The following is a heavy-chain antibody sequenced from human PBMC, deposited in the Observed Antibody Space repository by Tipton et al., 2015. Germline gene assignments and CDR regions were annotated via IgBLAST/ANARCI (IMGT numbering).Heavy chain of an antibody. Sequence: TLSLTCTVSNGSMTSDNYYWGWIRQPPGKGLEWIGSMFYSGNTYYNPSLESRITISADTSKNQFSLKLSSVTAADTAVYYCARAYYYDSSGYPLFDYWGQGTLVTVSS. CDR3: ARAYYYDSSGYPLFDY. V-gene: IGHV4-39*07. CDR1: NGSMTSDNYY. D-gene: IGHD3-22*01. J-gene: IGHJ4*02. CDR2: MFYSGNT.